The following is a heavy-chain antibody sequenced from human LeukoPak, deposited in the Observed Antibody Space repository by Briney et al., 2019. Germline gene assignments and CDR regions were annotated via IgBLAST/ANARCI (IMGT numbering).Heavy chain of an antibody. J-gene: IGHJ5*01. V-gene: IGHV4-59*11. Sequence: SETLSLTCSVSGGSITSHFWSWIRQPPGKGLEWIGYIHYSGNTNYNPSLKSRVTISPDTSKNQLFLKLNSVTAADTAVYHCARLVWLGESPGSWFDSWGQGTLVTVSS. CDR3: ARLVWLGESPGSWFDS. CDR2: IHYSGNT. CDR1: GGSITSHF. D-gene: IGHD3-10*01.